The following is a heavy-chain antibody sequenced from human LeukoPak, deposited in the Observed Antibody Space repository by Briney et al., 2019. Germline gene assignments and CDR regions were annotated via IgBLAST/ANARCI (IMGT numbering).Heavy chain of an antibody. Sequence: GGSLRLSCAASGFTFSSYAMSWVRQAPGKGLEWVSAISGSGGSTYYADSVKGRFTISRDNSKNTLYLQMNSLRAEDTAVYYCAKDRGYVEDPEKYFQHWGLSTLVTVSS. CDR2: ISGSGGST. D-gene: IGHD3-10*01. CDR3: AKDRGYVEDPEKYFQH. CDR1: GFTFSSYA. J-gene: IGHJ1*01. V-gene: IGHV3-23*01.